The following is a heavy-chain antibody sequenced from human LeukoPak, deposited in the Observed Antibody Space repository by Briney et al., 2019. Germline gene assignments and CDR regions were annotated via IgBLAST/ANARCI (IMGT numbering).Heavy chain of an antibody. D-gene: IGHD3-16*01. Sequence: PGGSLRLSCAASGFTFSSYSMNWVRQAPGKGLEWVSYISSSSSTIYYADSVKGRFTISRDNAKNSLYLQMNSLRAEDTAVYYCARAPPLRDYVWGSYCPPDYWGQGTLVTVSS. CDR2: ISSSSSTI. CDR1: GFTFSSYS. V-gene: IGHV3-48*01. J-gene: IGHJ4*02. CDR3: ARAPPLRDYVWGSYCPPDY.